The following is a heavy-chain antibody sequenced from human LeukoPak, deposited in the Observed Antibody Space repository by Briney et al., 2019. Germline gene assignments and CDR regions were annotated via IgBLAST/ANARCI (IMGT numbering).Heavy chain of an antibody. D-gene: IGHD4-23*01. V-gene: IGHV4-61*02. CDR3: ARGIPGLRWPLFDY. CDR2: IYTSGST. Sequence: SQTLSLTCTVSGGSISSGSYCWSWIRQPAGKGLEWIGRIYTSGSTNYTPSLKSRVTISVDTSKNQFSLKLSSVTAADTAVYYCARGIPGLRWPLFDYWGQGTLVTVSS. CDR1: GGSISSGSYC. J-gene: IGHJ4*02.